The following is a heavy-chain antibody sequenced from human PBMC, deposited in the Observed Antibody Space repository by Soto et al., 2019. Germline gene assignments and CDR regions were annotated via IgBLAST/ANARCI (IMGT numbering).Heavy chain of an antibody. V-gene: IGHV4-30-4*01. CDR3: ARVPSPFDYYYAMDV. CDR2: IFSSGTT. J-gene: IGHJ6*02. D-gene: IGHD3-16*01. CDR1: GDSISSGNKY. Sequence: QVQLRESGPGLVMPSQTLSLTCTVSGDSISSGNKYWSWIRQPPGKGLEWIGYIFSSGTTYYNPSLKRRLTLSPDASQNQFSLKLNSLTDADTAVYFCARVPSPFDYYYAMDVWGQGTTVTVSS.